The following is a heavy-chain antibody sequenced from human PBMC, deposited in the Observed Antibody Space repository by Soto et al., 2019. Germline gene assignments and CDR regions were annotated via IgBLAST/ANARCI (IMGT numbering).Heavy chain of an antibody. CDR1: GFAFSGSA. CDR2: IRSKGHNYAT. CDR3: TRDLFSYDYSGILWFDP. Sequence: GGSLRLSCAASGFAFSGSAMYWVRQASGKGPEWVGRIRSKGHNYATEYAASVKGRFTISRDDSKNTAYPQMNSLQTEDTAVYYCTRDLFSYDYSGILWFDPWGQGTLVTVSS. J-gene: IGHJ5*02. D-gene: IGHD3-16*01. V-gene: IGHV3-73*01.